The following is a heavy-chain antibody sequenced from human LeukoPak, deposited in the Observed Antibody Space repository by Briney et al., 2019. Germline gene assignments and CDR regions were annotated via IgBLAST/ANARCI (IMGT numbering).Heavy chain of an antibody. CDR2: TYPADSDT. D-gene: IGHD2-15*01. CDR1: GYSFSSYW. CDR3: ARPAGYCSAGSCYPGY. V-gene: IGHV5-51*01. Sequence: GESLKISCKGSGYSFSSYWIGWVRQMPGKGLEWMGITYPADSDTRYSPSFQGQVTISADKSISTAYLQWSSLKASDSAMYYCARPAGYCSAGSCYPGYWGEGTLVTVSS. J-gene: IGHJ4*02.